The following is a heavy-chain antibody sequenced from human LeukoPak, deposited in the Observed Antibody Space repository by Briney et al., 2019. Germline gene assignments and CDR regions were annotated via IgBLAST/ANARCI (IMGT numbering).Heavy chain of an antibody. Sequence: SETLSLTCTVSGGSISSSSYYWGWIRQPPGKGLEWIGSIYYSGSTYYNPSLKSRVIISVDTSKNQFSLKLSSVTAADTAVYYCARVKYNWNYGVHVNWFDPWGQGTLVTVSS. V-gene: IGHV4-39*07. J-gene: IGHJ5*02. CDR3: ARVKYNWNYGVHVNWFDP. CDR2: IYYSGST. D-gene: IGHD1-7*01. CDR1: GGSISSSSYY.